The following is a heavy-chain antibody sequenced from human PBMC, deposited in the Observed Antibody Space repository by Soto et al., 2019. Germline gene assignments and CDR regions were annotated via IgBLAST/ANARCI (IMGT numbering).Heavy chain of an antibody. CDR2: IFSNDEK. CDR1: GFSLSNARMG. D-gene: IGHD6-19*01. CDR3: ARIRYIAVAGAYSPSVDP. J-gene: IGHJ5*02. V-gene: IGHV2-26*01. Sequence: QVTLKESGPVLVKPTETLTLTCTVSGFSLSNARMGVSWIRQPPGKALEWLAHIFSNDEKSYSTSLKSRLTSSKDTSKRQVVLTMTNMDPVDTATYYCARIRYIAVAGAYSPSVDPWGQGTLVTVSS.